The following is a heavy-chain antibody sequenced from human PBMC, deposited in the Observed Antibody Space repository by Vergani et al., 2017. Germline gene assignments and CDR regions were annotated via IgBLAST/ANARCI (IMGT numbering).Heavy chain of an antibody. J-gene: IGHJ6*02. CDR2: IYTSGST. CDR1: GGSISSGSYY. V-gene: IGHV4-61*02. CDR3: ARGYDSSGYYFVPYYGMDV. D-gene: IGHD3-22*01. Sequence: QVQLQESGPGLVKPSQTLSLTCTVSGGSISSGSYYWSWIRQPAGKGLEWIGRIYTSGSTNYNPSLKSRVTISVDTSKNQFSLKLSSVTAADTAVYYCARGYDSSGYYFVPYYGMDVWGQXP.